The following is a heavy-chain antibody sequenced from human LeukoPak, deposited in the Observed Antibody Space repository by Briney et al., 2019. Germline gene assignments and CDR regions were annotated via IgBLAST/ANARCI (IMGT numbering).Heavy chain of an antibody. CDR2: INHSGST. V-gene: IGHV4-34*01. D-gene: IGHD3-22*01. CDR1: GGSFSGYY. Sequence: SETLSLTCAVYGGSFSGYYWSWIRQPPGKGLEWIGEINHSGSTNYNPSLKSRVTISVDTSKNQFSLKLSSVTAADTSVYYCGRSPPSGYYYSFDYWGQGTLVTVSS. CDR3: GRSPPSGYYYSFDY. J-gene: IGHJ4*02.